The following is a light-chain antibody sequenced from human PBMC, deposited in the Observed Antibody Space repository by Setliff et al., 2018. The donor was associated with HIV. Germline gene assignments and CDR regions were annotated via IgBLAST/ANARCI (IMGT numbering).Light chain of an antibody. CDR2: DVS. CDR3: CSYAGTYTYI. Sequence: QSALTQPRSVSGSPGQSVTFSCTGSSSDVGAYNYVSWYQQHPGKAPKLIIYDVSKRLSGVPDRFSGSKSGDTASLTISGLQSEDEADYFCCSYAGTYTYIFGTGTKVTVL. J-gene: IGLJ1*01. CDR1: SSDVGAYNY. V-gene: IGLV2-11*01.